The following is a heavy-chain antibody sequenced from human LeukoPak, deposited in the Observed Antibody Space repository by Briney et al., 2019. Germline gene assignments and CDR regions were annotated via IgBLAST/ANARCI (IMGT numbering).Heavy chain of an antibody. CDR3: ARGVITFGGVIPLFDY. CDR1: GFIFSSYE. CDR2: ISSSGRTI. Sequence: GGSLRLSCTASGFIFSSYEMNWVRQAPGKGLEWVSYISSSGRTIYYADSVKGRFTISRDNSKSTLYLQMNSLRAEDTAVYYCARGVITFGGVIPLFDYWGQGTLVTVSS. V-gene: IGHV3-48*03. J-gene: IGHJ4*02. D-gene: IGHD3-16*01.